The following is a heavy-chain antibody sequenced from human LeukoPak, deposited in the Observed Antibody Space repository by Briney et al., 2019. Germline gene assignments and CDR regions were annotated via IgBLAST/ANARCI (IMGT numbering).Heavy chain of an antibody. V-gene: IGHV4-30-2*01. CDR3: ARDPYSSDGA. CDR2: IYHSGST. D-gene: IGHD6-19*01. Sequence: PSETLSLTCAVSGDSISSGAYSWSWIRQPPGKGLEWIGYIYHSGSTYYNPSLKSRVTISVDRSKNQFSLKLTSVTAADTAVYYCARDPYSSDGAWGQGTLVTVSS. J-gene: IGHJ5*02. CDR1: GDSISSGAYS.